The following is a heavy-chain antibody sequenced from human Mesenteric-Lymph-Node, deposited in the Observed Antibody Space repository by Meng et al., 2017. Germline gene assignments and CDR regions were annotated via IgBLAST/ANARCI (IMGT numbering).Heavy chain of an antibody. CDR3: ARQKRSASYFFDY. J-gene: IGHJ4*02. D-gene: IGHD3-3*01. V-gene: IGHV1-69*10. CDR2: IIPILGIT. Sequence: QVQLVQSGVEVKKPGSSVKVCCEASGGTFSSLAINWVRQAPAQGLEWMGGIIPILGITNYAQKFQGRVTITADKSTSTVHMELSRLTSDDTAVYYCARQKRSASYFFDYWGQETLVTVSS. CDR1: GGTFSSLA.